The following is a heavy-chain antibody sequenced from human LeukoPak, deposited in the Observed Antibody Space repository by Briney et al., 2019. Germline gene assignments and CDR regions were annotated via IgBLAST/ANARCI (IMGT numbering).Heavy chain of an antibody. D-gene: IGHD3-3*01. CDR3: AREFVAHYDFWSGQESYYYYGMDV. CDR1: GYTFTSYG. V-gene: IGHV1-18*01. Sequence: ASVKVSCKASGYTFTSYGISWVRQAPGQGLEWMGWISAYNGNTNYAQKLQGRVTMTTDTSTSTAYMELRSLGSDDTAVYYCAREFVAHYDFWSGQESYYYYGMDVWGQGTTVTVSS. J-gene: IGHJ6*02. CDR2: ISAYNGNT.